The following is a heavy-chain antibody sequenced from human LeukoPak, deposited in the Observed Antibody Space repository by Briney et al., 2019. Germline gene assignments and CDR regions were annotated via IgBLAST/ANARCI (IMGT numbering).Heavy chain of an antibody. CDR2: ISSDGNLK. V-gene: IGHV3-30*04. CDR1: GFNFNNHV. J-gene: IGHJ6*03. CDR3: AKADENYYYYYYLDV. Sequence: GTSLRLSCAASGFNFNNHVMHWVRQAPGKGLEWLAVISSDGNLKYYADCAKGRFTLSRDNSQSTLYLQMNSLRSEDTAVYYCAKADENYYYYYYLDVWGKGTTVTVSS.